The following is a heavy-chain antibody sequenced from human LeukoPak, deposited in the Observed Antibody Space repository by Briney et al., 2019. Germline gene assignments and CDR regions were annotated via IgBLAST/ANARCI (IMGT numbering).Heavy chain of an antibody. V-gene: IGHV1-69*04. CDR2: IIPIFGIT. CDR1: GGTVRTYA. J-gene: IGHJ3*02. Sequence: AASVKVSCKASGGTVRTYAISWVRQAPGQGLEWMGRIIPIFGITSNAQKFEGRVTITADRTTSTAYMELSSLRADDTAVYCCARDTHDYGAFDIWGQGTMVTVSS. D-gene: IGHD4-17*01. CDR3: ARDTHDYGAFDI.